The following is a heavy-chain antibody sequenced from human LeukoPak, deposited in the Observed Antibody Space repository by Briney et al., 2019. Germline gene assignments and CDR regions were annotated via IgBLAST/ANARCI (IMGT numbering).Heavy chain of an antibody. CDR3: AKGTSSWYSKGYFDY. Sequence: GGSLRLSCAASGFTFSSYSMNWVRQAPGKGLEWVSSISSSSSYIYYADSVKGRFTISRDNSKNTLYLQMNSLRAEDTAVYYCAKGTSSWYSKGYFDYWGQGTLVTVSS. CDR2: ISSSSSYI. V-gene: IGHV3-21*04. J-gene: IGHJ4*02. CDR1: GFTFSSYS. D-gene: IGHD6-13*01.